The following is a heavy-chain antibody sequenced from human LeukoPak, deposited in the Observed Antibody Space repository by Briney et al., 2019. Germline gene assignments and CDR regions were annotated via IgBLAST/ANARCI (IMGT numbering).Heavy chain of an antibody. CDR2: IFYSGST. V-gene: IGHV4-39*01. Sequence: PSETLSLTCTVSGGSISSSSYYWGWLRQPPGKGLEWIGSIFYSGSTSYNPSLKSRVTISVDTSENEFSLRLSSVTAADTAVYYCASPTIGAFDIWGQGTMVTVSS. CDR3: ASPTIGAFDI. CDR1: GGSISSSSYY. J-gene: IGHJ3*02. D-gene: IGHD2/OR15-2a*01.